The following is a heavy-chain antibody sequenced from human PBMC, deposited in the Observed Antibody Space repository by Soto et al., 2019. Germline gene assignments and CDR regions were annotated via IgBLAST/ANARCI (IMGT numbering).Heavy chain of an antibody. J-gene: IGHJ3*02. D-gene: IGHD2-21*02. CDR2: IRPSGGST. Sequence: ASVKVSCKASGYTFTSYYMHWVRQAPGQGLEWMGIIRPSGGSTTYAQKFQGRVTMTRDTSTSTVYMELSSLRSEDTAVYYCASDIPYCSCVCHDAFDIWVQGTMVTVSS. V-gene: IGHV1-46*01. CDR3: ASDIPYCSCVCHDAFDI. CDR1: GYTFTSYY.